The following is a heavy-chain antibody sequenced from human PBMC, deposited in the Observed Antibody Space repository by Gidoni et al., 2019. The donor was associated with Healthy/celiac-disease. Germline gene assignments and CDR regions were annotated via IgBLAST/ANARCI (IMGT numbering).Heavy chain of an antibody. V-gene: IGHV4-34*01. CDR1: VGYFSGYS. Sequence: QVLLQQWCAGQLKPSETRSLTGAVHVGYFSGYSWSWIRQPPGTGLEWIGEINHSGSTNYNPSLKSRVTISVDMSKNQFALKLSSVTAADTAVYYCARSRRYSSSWYAKLDFDYWGQGTLVTVSS. CDR2: INHSGST. J-gene: IGHJ4*02. CDR3: ARSRRYSSSWYAKLDFDY. D-gene: IGHD6-13*01.